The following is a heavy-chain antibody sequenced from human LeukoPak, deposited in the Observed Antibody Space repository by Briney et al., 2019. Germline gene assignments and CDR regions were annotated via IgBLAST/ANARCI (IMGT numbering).Heavy chain of an antibody. V-gene: IGHV3-21*01. Sequence: GGSLRLSCAASGFTFSSYSMSWVRQAPGKGLEWVSSISSSSSYIYYADSVKGRFTISRDNAKNSLYLQMNSLRAEDTAVYYCARGGLGYSYSNYWGQGTLVTVPS. CDR3: ARGGLGYSYSNY. D-gene: IGHD5-18*01. CDR2: ISSSSSYI. J-gene: IGHJ4*02. CDR1: GFTFSSYS.